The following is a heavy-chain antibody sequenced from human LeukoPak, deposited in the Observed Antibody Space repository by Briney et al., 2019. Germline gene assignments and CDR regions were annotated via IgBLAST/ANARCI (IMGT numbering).Heavy chain of an antibody. Sequence: PSETLSLTCTVSGGSISSYYWSWLRQPPGKGLEWIGYIYYSGSTNYNPSLKSRVTISVDTSKNQFSLKLSSVTAADTAVYYCARGIAVAGGLGYWGQGTLVTVSS. CDR1: GGSISSYY. CDR2: IYYSGST. J-gene: IGHJ4*02. D-gene: IGHD6-19*01. CDR3: ARGIAVAGGLGY. V-gene: IGHV4-59*01.